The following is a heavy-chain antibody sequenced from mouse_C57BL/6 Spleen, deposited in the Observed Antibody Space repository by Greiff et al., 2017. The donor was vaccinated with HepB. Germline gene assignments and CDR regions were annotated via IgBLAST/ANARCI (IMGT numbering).Heavy chain of an antibody. D-gene: IGHD1-1*01. CDR1: GYTFTNYW. V-gene: IGHV1-63*01. CDR3: ARWDGSSPYYFDY. J-gene: IGHJ2*01. Sequence: VQLQQSGAELVRPGTSVKMSCKASGYTFTNYWIGWAKQRPGHGLEWIGDIYPGGGYTNYNEKFKGKATLTADKSSSTAYMQFSSLTSEDSAIYYWARWDGSSPYYFDYWGQGTTLTISS. CDR2: IYPGGGYT.